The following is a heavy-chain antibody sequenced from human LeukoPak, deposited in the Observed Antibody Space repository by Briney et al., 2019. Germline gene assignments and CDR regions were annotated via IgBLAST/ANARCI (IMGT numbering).Heavy chain of an antibody. V-gene: IGHV4-39*01. CDR1: GGSISSSSDY. J-gene: IGHJ5*02. CDR3: VSMDYDFWSGYYSGPFDP. D-gene: IGHD3-3*01. CDR2: IYYSGST. Sequence: SETLSLTCTVAGGSISSSSDYWGWIRQPPGNGREWIGSIYYSGSTYYNPSLKRRVTISVDTSKNQFSLKLSYVTAPDTAVYYCVSMDYDFWSGYYSGPFDPWGQGTLVTVSS.